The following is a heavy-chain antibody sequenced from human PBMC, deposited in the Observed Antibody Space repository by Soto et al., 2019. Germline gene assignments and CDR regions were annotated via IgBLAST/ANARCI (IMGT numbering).Heavy chain of an antibody. CDR1: GGSMISDDYY. J-gene: IGHJ4*02. Sequence: QVQLQESGPGLLEPSQTLSLTYSVSGGSMISDDYYWSWVRQFPGKGLEWIGYIYHTGTTFYNPSLQGRVFISLDTPKKQFTLDLNSVTAADSAVYYCARVRAYSYGYEDYWGQGTLVTVSS. CDR3: ARVRAYSYGYEDY. D-gene: IGHD5-18*01. V-gene: IGHV4-30-4*01. CDR2: IYHTGTT.